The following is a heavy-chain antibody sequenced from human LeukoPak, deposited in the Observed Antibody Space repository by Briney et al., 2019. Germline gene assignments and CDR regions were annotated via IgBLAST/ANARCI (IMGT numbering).Heavy chain of an antibody. CDR3: ARDRPYYYGSGSYLSGYQDAFDI. D-gene: IGHD3-10*01. Sequence: GGSLRLSCAASGFTFSSYSMNWVRQAPGKGLEWVSSISSSSSYIYYADSVKGRFTISRDNAKNSLYLQMNSLRAEDTAVYYCARDRPYYYGSGSYLSGYQDAFDIWGQGTMVTVSS. CDR2: ISSSSSYI. CDR1: GFTFSSYS. J-gene: IGHJ3*02. V-gene: IGHV3-21*01.